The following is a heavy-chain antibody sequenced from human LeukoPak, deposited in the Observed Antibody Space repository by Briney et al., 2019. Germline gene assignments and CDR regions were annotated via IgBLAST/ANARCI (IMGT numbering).Heavy chain of an antibody. CDR2: IYSAGTP. CDR3: VRDRFYDVLAGYCYYLDV. V-gene: IGHV3-53*01. CDR1: GFPVRSND. Sequence: GGSLRLSCVVSGFPVRSNDMSWVRQAPGKGLEWVSAIYSAGTPYYADSVKGRFTISRDTSRNTVYLQMNSLRLEDTAMYYCVRDRFYDVLAGYCYYLDVWGKGTAVTVFS. D-gene: IGHD3-9*01. J-gene: IGHJ6*03.